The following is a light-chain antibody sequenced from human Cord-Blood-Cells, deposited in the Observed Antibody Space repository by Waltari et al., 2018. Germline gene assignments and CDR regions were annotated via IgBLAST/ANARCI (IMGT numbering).Light chain of an antibody. Sequence: DIQMTQSPSSLSASVGARVTITCQASQDMSNYLTWYQQKPGKAPQRLICDAANLETGFPSRFSGSVSGTDLTFTISSLQPEDIATYYCQQYDNRPLTFGGGTKVEI. CDR3: QQYDNRPLT. J-gene: IGKJ4*02. CDR2: DAA. V-gene: IGKV1-33*01. CDR1: QDMSNY.